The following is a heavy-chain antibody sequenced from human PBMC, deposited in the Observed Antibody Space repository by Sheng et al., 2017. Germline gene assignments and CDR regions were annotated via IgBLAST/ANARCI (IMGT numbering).Heavy chain of an antibody. CDR2: ISYDGSNK. CDR1: GFTFSSYA. J-gene: IGHJ1*01. D-gene: IGHD1-26*01. V-gene: IGHV3-30*04. Sequence: QVQLVESGGGVVQPGRSLRLSCAASGFTFSSYAMHWVRQAPGKGLEWVAVISYDGSNKYYADSVKGRFTISRDNSKNTLYLQMNSLRAEDTAVYYCASTIDSGSYSWYFQHWGQGTLVTVSS. CDR3: ASTIDSGSYSWYFQH.